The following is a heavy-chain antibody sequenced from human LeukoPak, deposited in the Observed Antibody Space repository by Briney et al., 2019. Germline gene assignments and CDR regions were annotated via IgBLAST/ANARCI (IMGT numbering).Heavy chain of an antibody. CDR2: IIPIFGSA. D-gene: IGHD1-26*01. Sequence: SVKVSCKASGYTSTGYYMHWVRQAPGQGLEWMGGIIPIFGSAIYAQKFQGRVTITADTSTSTAYMELTSLRSEDTAMYYCARDIGRPEGGYYYMDVWGKGTTVIVSS. CDR1: GYTSTGYY. V-gene: IGHV1-69*06. J-gene: IGHJ6*03. CDR3: ARDIGRPEGGYYYMDV.